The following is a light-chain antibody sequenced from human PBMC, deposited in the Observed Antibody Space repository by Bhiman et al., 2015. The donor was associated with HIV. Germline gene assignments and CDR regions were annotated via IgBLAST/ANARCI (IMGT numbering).Light chain of an antibody. V-gene: IGLV3-1*01. Sequence: SYELTQPPSVSVSPGQTASITCSGDELGDKYACWYQQKPGQSPVLVIYQDAKRPSGIPERFSGSISGNTATLTISGTQAMDEADYYCQAWDNSAVLFGGGTKLAVL. CDR3: QAWDNSAVL. CDR1: ELGDKY. J-gene: IGLJ2*01. CDR2: QDA.